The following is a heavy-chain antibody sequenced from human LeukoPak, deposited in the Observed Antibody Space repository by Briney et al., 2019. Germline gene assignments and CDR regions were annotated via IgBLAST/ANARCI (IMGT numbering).Heavy chain of an antibody. D-gene: IGHD5-18*01. CDR3: ARDDGYSYGEFDY. CDR1: GFTFSSYS. V-gene: IGHV3-48*01. CDR2: ISSSSSTI. J-gene: IGHJ4*02. Sequence: GGSLRLSCAASGFTFSSYSMNWVRQAPGKGLEWVSYISSSSSTIYYADSVKGRFTISRDNAKNPLYLQMNSLRAEDTAVYYCARDDGYSYGEFDYWGQGTLVTVSS.